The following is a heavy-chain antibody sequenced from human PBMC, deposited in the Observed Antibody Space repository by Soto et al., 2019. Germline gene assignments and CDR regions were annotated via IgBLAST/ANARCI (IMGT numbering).Heavy chain of an antibody. CDR3: ATQGVFGSGYDYYCYGMDV. J-gene: IGHJ6*02. Sequence: ASVKVSCKVSGYTLTELSMHWVRQAPGKGLEWMGGFDPEDGETIYAQKFQGRVTMTEDTSTDTAYMELSSLRSEDTAVYYCATQGVFGSGYDYYCYGMDVWGQGTTVTVSS. CDR2: FDPEDGET. V-gene: IGHV1-24*01. CDR1: GYTLTELS. D-gene: IGHD5-12*01.